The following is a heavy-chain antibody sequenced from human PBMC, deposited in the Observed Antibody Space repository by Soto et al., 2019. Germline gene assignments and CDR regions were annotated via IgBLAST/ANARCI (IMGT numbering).Heavy chain of an antibody. J-gene: IGHJ4*02. CDR3: TTLGNSSGYFHPLFFDY. Sequence: ESGGGLVKPGGSLRLSCAASGFTFSNAWMNWVRQAPGKGLEWVGRIKSKTAGGTTDYAAPVKGRFTISRDDSKNTLYLQMNSLKTEDTAVYYCTTLGNSSGYFHPLFFDYWGQGTLVTVSS. D-gene: IGHD3-22*01. CDR2: IKSKTAGGTT. V-gene: IGHV3-15*07. CDR1: GFTFSNAW.